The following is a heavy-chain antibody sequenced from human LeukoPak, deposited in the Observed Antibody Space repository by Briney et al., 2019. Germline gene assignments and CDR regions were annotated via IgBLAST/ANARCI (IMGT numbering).Heavy chain of an antibody. J-gene: IGHJ1*01. CDR1: GFTFSSYA. D-gene: IGHD5-18*01. Sequence: PGGSLRLSCAASGFTFSSYAMHWVRQAPGKGLEYVSAISSNGGSTYYANSVKGRFTISRDNSKNTLYLQMGSLRAADTAVYYCARGGRVHSGYSYGYRSEYFQHWGQGTLVTVSS. V-gene: IGHV3-64*01. CDR2: ISSNGGST. CDR3: ARGGRVHSGYSYGYRSEYFQH.